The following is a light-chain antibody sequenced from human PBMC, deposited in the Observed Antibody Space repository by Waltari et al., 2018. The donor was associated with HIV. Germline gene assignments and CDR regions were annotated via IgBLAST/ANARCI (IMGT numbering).Light chain of an antibody. Sequence: QSVLTQPPSVSAAPGQKVTISCSGSSSNNGNNYVSWYQQLPGTAPKILIYDNNRRPSGIPDRFSGAKSGTSATLGITGLQTGDEADYYCGTWDSSLSAGVFGVGTKLTVL. CDR2: DNN. CDR3: GTWDSSLSAGV. V-gene: IGLV1-51*01. J-gene: IGLJ2*01. CDR1: SSNNGNNY.